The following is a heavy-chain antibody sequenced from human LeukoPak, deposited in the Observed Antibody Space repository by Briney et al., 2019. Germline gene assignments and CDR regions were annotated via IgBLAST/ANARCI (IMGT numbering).Heavy chain of an antibody. CDR3: ARGSNYYYDVTADYPGY. CDR1: GYTFTTYY. CDR2: INPSGGTT. V-gene: IGHV1-46*01. J-gene: IGHJ4*02. D-gene: IGHD3-22*01. Sequence: VASVKVSCKTSGYTFTTYYIHWVRQAPGQGLEWLGIINPSGGTTTYAQKFQGRVTMTRDTSTSTVYMELNTLRSEDTAVYYCARGSNYYYDVTADYPGYWGQGTLVTVSS.